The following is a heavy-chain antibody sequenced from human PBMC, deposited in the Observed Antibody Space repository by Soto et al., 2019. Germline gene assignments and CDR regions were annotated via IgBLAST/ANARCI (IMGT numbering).Heavy chain of an antibody. D-gene: IGHD5-18*01. J-gene: IGHJ4*01. CDR2: IYYSGST. CDR3: ARHLYSCGVYYFDY. CDR1: GGSISNYY. Sequence: SETLSLTCIVSGGSISNYYWSWIRQPPGKGLEWIGYIYYSGSTNYNPSLTSRVTISVDTSKNQISLKLSSVTAADTAVYYCARHLYSCGVYYFDYLGHGTLLTVSS. V-gene: IGHV4-59*08.